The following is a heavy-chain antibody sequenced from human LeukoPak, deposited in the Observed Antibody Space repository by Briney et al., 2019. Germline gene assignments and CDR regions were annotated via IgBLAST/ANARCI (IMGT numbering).Heavy chain of an antibody. V-gene: IGHV5-51*01. J-gene: IGHJ5*02. Sequence: GESLKISRKGSGYSFSNYYIDWVRQMPGKGLEWMGVMYPGGSDIRYSPSFQGQVTISADKSIDTAYLQWSSLKASESAMYYCARFYDCSGGSCYGLGWFDPWGQGTLVTVSS. CDR3: ARFYDCSGGSCYGLGWFDP. CDR1: GYSFSNYY. D-gene: IGHD2-15*01. CDR2: MYPGGSDI.